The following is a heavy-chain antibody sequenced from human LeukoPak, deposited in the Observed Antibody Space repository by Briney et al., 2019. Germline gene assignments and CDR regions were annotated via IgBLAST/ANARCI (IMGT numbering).Heavy chain of an antibody. J-gene: IGHJ4*02. D-gene: IGHD3-22*01. Sequence: SETLSLTCTVSGGSISSYYWSWIRQPPGKGLEWIGYIHYSGSTNYNPSLKSRVTISVDKSKNQFSLKLSSVTAADTAVYYCARDSDYYDSSGYYYPFDYWGQGTLVTVSS. CDR2: IHYSGST. V-gene: IGHV4-59*12. CDR1: GGSISSYY. CDR3: ARDSDYYDSSGYYYPFDY.